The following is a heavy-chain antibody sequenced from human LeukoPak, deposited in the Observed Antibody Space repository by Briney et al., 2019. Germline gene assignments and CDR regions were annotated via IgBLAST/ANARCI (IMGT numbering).Heavy chain of an antibody. CDR2: IRYDGSNK. V-gene: IGHV3-30*02. J-gene: IGHJ4*02. D-gene: IGHD6-6*01. Sequence: PGGSLRLSCAASGFTFSSYGMHWVRQAPGKGLEWVAFIRYDGSNKYYADSVKGRFTISRDNSKNTLYLQMNSLRAEDTAVYYCAKDRGEYSSSGPLGYWGQGTLVTVSS. CDR1: GFTFSSYG. CDR3: AKDRGEYSSSGPLGY.